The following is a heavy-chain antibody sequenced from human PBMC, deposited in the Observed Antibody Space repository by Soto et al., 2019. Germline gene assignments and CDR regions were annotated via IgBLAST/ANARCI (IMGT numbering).Heavy chain of an antibody. V-gene: IGHV4-59*01. Sequence: QVQLQESGPGLVKPSETLSLTCTVSGVSIGAYYWNWIRQSPGKGLEWIGYVYSSGSTNYNPSLTSRVTISSDTSKNQFSLKLSSVTAADTAVYYCARVPDYDRECFDLWGRGTLVTVSS. CDR3: ARVPDYDRECFDL. CDR1: GVSIGAYY. J-gene: IGHJ2*01. D-gene: IGHD4-17*01. CDR2: VYSSGST.